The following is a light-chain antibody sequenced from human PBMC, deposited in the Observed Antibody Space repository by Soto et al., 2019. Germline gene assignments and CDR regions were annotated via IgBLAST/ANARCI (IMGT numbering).Light chain of an antibody. Sequence: QSALTQPPSASGSPGQSVTISCTGTSSDVGGYNYVSWYQQHPGKAPKLIIYEVSKRPSGVPDRFSGSKSGNTASLTVSGLQAEDEADYYCNSYAGSIPGVFGGGTKLTVL. CDR3: NSYAGSIPGV. CDR2: EVS. V-gene: IGLV2-8*01. CDR1: SSDVGGYNY. J-gene: IGLJ3*02.